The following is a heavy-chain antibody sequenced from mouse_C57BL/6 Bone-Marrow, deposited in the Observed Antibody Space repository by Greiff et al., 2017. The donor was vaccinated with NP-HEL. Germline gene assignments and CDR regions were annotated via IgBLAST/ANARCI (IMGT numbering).Heavy chain of an antibody. CDR3: TRDNYGSYFDY. Sequence: EVQLVESGEGLVKPGGSLKLSCAASGFTFSSYAMSWVRQTPEKRLEWVAYISSGGDYIYYADTVKGRFTISRDNARNTRYLQMSSLKSEDTAMYYCTRDNYGSYFDYWGQGTTLTVSS. CDR1: GFTFSSYA. CDR2: ISSGGDYI. V-gene: IGHV5-9-1*02. D-gene: IGHD1-1*01. J-gene: IGHJ2*01.